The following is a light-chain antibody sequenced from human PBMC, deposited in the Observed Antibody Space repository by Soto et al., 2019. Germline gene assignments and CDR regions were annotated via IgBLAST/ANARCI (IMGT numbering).Light chain of an antibody. J-gene: IGLJ2*01. CDR2: SDD. V-gene: IGLV1-47*02. Sequence: QSALTQAASASGTPGQRVTISCSGSSSNIGSNYVYWYQQLPGTAPKLLIYSDDQRPSGVPDRFAGSKSGTSASLAISGLRSEDEAHYYCAAWDDSLRGLLFGGGTKVTVL. CDR3: AAWDDSLRGLL. CDR1: SSNIGSNY.